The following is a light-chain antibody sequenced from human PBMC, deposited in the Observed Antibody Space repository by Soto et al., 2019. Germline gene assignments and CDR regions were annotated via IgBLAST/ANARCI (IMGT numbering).Light chain of an antibody. J-gene: IGKJ2*01. V-gene: IGKV3-20*01. Sequence: EVVLTQSPGTLSLSPGERATLSCRASETVTSDYLAWYQQKPGQAPRLLFYGASRRAAGIPDRFSGSGSGTDFTLIISSLEPEDFAVYYCHQYGLSPRHPFGQGTKVDIK. CDR2: GAS. CDR3: HQYGLSPRHP. CDR1: ETVTSDY.